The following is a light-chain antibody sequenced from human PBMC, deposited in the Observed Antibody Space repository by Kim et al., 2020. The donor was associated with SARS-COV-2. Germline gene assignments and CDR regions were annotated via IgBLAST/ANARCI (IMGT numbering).Light chain of an antibody. J-gene: IGKJ4*01. V-gene: IGKV4-1*01. CDR1: QSVLSSSNNKNY. CDR2: WAS. CDR3: QQYYRIPFT. Sequence: DIVMTQSPNSLAVSLGERATFNCKSSQSVLSSSNNKNYLAWYQQKPGQSPKPLIYWASTRESGLPDRFSGSGSGTDFTLTISSLQAEDVAIDYCQQYYRIPFTFGGGTKVDIK.